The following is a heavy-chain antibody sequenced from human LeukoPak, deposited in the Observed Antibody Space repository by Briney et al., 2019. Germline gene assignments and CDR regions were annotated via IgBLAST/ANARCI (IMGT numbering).Heavy chain of an antibody. CDR1: GYTFTGYY. V-gene: IGHV1-2*02. J-gene: IGHJ4*02. Sequence: ASVKASCKASGYTFTGYYMHWVRQAPGQGLEWMGWINPNSGGTNYAQKFQGRVTMTRDTSISTAYMELSRLRSDDTAVYYCARDPRYCTNGVCPQAFDYWGQGTLVTVSP. CDR2: INPNSGGT. CDR3: ARDPRYCTNGVCPQAFDY. D-gene: IGHD2-8*01.